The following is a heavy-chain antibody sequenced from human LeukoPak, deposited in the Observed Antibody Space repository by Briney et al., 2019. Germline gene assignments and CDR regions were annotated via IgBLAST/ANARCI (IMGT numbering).Heavy chain of an antibody. Sequence: SQTLSLTCTVSGGSISSGGYYWSWIRQPPGKGLEWIGYIYHSGSTYYNPSLKSRVAISVDTSKNQFSLKLSSVTAADTAVYYCARAITWELLDAFDIWGQGTMVTVSS. D-gene: IGHD1-26*01. J-gene: IGHJ3*02. CDR2: IYHSGST. CDR1: GGSISSGGYY. CDR3: ARAITWELLDAFDI. V-gene: IGHV4-30-2*01.